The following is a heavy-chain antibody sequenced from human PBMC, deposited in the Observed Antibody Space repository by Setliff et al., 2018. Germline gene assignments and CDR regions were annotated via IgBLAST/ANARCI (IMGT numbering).Heavy chain of an antibody. CDR2: IYPGDSDT. CDR1: GYIFTNYW. V-gene: IGHV5-51*01. CDR3: ARHLKQPFSTYFYYMDV. D-gene: IGHD6-13*01. Sequence: GESLKISCKDSGYIFTNYWIGWVRQMPGKGLEWMGIIYPGDSDTRYSPSFQGQVTISADKSINTAYLQWSTLKASDTAMYYCARHLKQPFSTYFYYMDVWGKGTTVTVSS. J-gene: IGHJ6*03.